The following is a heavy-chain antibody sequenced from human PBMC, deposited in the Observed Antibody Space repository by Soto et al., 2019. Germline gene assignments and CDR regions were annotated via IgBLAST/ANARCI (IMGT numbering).Heavy chain of an antibody. V-gene: IGHV5-10-1*01. CDR1: GYSFTNYW. CDR3: ARHVRRKEGLFPYNWFDP. D-gene: IGHD3-22*01. Sequence: HGESLKISCEGSGYSFTNYWITWVRQMPGKGLEWMGRIDPSDSYTNYSPSFQGHVTISADKSISTAYLQWSSLKASDTAMYYCARHVRRKEGLFPYNWFDPWGQGTLVTVSS. CDR2: IDPSDSYT. J-gene: IGHJ5*02.